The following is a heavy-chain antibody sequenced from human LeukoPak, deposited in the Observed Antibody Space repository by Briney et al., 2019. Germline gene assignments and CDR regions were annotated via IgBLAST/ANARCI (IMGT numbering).Heavy chain of an antibody. CDR1: GFTFGDYA. CDR3: TTEVDGMAKWYFDY. CDR2: IKSKAYGVTT. Sequence: PGRSLRLSCTTSGFTFGDYAVSWFRQAPGKGLEWVGFIKSKAYGVTTEYAASVKGRFTISRDDSKSIAYLQMNSLKTEDTAVYYCTTEVDGMAKWYFDYWGQGTLVTVSS. V-gene: IGHV3-49*03. J-gene: IGHJ4*02. D-gene: IGHD5-24*01.